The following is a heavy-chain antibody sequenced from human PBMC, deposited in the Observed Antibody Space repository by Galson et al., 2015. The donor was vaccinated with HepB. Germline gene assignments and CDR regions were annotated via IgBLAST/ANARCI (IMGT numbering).Heavy chain of an antibody. J-gene: IGHJ3*02. V-gene: IGHV3-53*01. CDR1: GFTVSSNY. CDR3: ARAYYGGALSIRAFDI. CDR2: IYSGGST. Sequence: SLRLSCAASGFTVSSNYMSWVRQAPGKGLEWVSVIYSGGSTYYADSVKGRFTISRDNSKNTLYLQMNSLRAEDTAVYYCARAYYGGALSIRAFDIWGQGTMVTVSS. D-gene: IGHD4-23*01.